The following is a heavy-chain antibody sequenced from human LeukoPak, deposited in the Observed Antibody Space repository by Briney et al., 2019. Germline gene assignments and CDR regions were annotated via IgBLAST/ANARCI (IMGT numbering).Heavy chain of an antibody. CDR1: GVSISSSNW. CDR3: ARDPRIAAASHFDY. D-gene: IGHD6-13*01. CDR2: IYHSGST. Sequence: PSQTLSLTCAVSGVSISSSNWWSWVRQPPGKGLEWIGEIYHSGSTNYNPSLKSRVTISVDKSKNQFSLKLSSVTAADTAVYYCARDPRIAAASHFDYWGQGTLVTVSS. V-gene: IGHV4-4*02. J-gene: IGHJ4*02.